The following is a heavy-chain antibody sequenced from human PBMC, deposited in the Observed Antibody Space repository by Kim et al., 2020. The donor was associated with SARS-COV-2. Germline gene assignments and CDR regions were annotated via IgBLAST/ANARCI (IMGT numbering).Heavy chain of an antibody. CDR2: ISSSSSYI. J-gene: IGHJ6*02. V-gene: IGHV3-21*01. CDR3: ARDGWWFPDYYGMDV. Sequence: GGSLRLSCAASGFTFSSYSMNWVRQAPGKGLEWVSSISSSSSYIYYADSVKGRFTISRDNAKNSLYLQMNSLRAEDTAVYYCARDGWWFPDYYGMDVWGQGTTVTVSS. CDR1: GFTFSSYS. D-gene: IGHD2-15*01.